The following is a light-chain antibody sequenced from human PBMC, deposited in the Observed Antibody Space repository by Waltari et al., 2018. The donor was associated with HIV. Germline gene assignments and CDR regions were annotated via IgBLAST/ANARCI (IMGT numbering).Light chain of an antibody. CDR2: YDT. CDR3: QVWDSSTDHRV. Sequence: SYVVTQPPSVSMAPGKTAKITCGGNNIGGKSVHWYQQKPGQAPVLVIYYDTNRPSGIPERFSGSNSGNTATLTISRVEAGDEADYYCQVWDSSTDHRVFGGGTKLTVL. CDR1: NIGGKS. J-gene: IGLJ2*01. V-gene: IGLV3-21*04.